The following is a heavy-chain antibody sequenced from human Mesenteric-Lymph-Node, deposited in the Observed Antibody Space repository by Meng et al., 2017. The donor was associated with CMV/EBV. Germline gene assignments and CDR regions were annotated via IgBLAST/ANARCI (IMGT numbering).Heavy chain of an antibody. CDR1: GGSISSSKW. D-gene: IGHD3-22*01. J-gene: IGHJ5*02. CDR3: ASRDYYDRQPFDP. CDR2: IYPDGST. V-gene: IGHV4-4*02. Sequence: ACSGGSISSSKWWSWGRQPPGKGLEWIGEIYPDGSTNYNPSLKSRVTISLDKSKNQFSLKLTSMTAADTAFYYCASRDYYDRQPFDPWGQGTLVTVSS.